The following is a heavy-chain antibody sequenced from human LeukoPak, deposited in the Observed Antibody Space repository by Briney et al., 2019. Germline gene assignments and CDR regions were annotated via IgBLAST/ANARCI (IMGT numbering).Heavy chain of an antibody. Sequence: PGRSLRLSCAASGFTFSSYAMSWVRQAPGKGLEWVSAISGSGGSTYYADSVKGRFTISRDNSKNTLYLQMNSLRAEDTAVYYCAKVLVRGVIITAFDYWGQGTLVTVSS. J-gene: IGHJ4*02. D-gene: IGHD3-10*01. CDR3: AKVLVRGVIITAFDY. CDR2: ISGSGGST. CDR1: GFTFSSYA. V-gene: IGHV3-23*01.